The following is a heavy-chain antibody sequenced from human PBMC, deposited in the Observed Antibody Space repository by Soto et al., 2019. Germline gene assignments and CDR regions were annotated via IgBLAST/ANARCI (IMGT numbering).Heavy chain of an antibody. D-gene: IGHD5-18*01. CDR3: ARGGYSYGAGLNS. V-gene: IGHV4-59*01. J-gene: IGHJ4*02. CDR1: DGSIRSYY. CDR2: IYFTGDT. Sequence: PSETLSLTCIISDGSIRSYYCTWIRQPPGKALEWIGYIYFTGDTETNASLRSRATISLDTSKSQFSLRLRSVTAADTAVYYCARGGYSYGAGLNSWGQGTLVTVSS.